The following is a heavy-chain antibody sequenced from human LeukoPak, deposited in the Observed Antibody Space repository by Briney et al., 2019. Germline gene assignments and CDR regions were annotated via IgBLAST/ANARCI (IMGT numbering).Heavy chain of an antibody. J-gene: IGHJ4*02. Sequence: PGGSLRLSCAASGFTFSSYAMSWVRQAPGKGLEWVSAISGSGGSTYYADSVKGRFTISRDNSKNTLYLQMNSLRAEDTAVYYCAKGQIGYCSGGSCYHDYWGQGTLVTVSS. V-gene: IGHV3-23*01. CDR2: ISGSGGST. CDR1: GFTFSSYA. CDR3: AKGQIGYCSGGSCYHDY. D-gene: IGHD2-15*01.